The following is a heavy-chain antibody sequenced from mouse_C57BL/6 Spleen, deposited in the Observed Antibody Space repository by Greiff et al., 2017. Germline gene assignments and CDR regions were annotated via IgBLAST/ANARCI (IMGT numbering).Heavy chain of an antibody. J-gene: IGHJ3*01. CDR2: IDPSDSYT. CDR3: ARGYSNSPFAY. D-gene: IGHD2-5*01. CDR1: GYTFTSYW. Sequence: QVQLQQPGAELVMPGASVKLSCKASGYTFTSYWMHWVKQRPGQGLEWIGEIDPSDSYTNSNQKLKGKSTLTVDKSSSTAYMQLSSLTSEDAAVYYCARGYSNSPFAYWGQGTLVTVSA. V-gene: IGHV1-69*01.